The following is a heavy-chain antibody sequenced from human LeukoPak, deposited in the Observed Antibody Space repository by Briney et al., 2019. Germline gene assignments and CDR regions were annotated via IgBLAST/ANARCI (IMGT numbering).Heavy chain of an antibody. CDR2: ISGDGLTT. CDR1: GFTFDASS. D-gene: IGHD2-8*01. CDR3: AKGLNGISYAFDY. Sequence: PGGSLRLSCTASGFTFDASSMHWVRQTPGTGLEWVSLISGDGLTTHSADSVKGRFTISRDNRKKSLFLQMDSLRGDDTAVYFCAKGLNGISYAFDYWGQGTRVTVSS. V-gene: IGHV3-43*02. J-gene: IGHJ4*02.